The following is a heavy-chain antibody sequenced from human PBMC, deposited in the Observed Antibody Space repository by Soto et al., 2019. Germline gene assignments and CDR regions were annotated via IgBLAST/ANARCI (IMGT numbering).Heavy chain of an antibody. V-gene: IGHV3-23*01. J-gene: IGHJ4*02. CDR1: GFTFSSYA. CDR3: AKRIMATIGHFDS. CDR2: ISGIGHST. Sequence: ETLRLSCAASGFTFSSYAMSWVRQAPGKGLEWVSAISGIGHSTYYADSVKGRFTISRDNSKNTLYLQMNSLRAEDTAVYYCAKRIMATIGHFDSWGQGTLVTVSS. D-gene: IGHD5-12*01.